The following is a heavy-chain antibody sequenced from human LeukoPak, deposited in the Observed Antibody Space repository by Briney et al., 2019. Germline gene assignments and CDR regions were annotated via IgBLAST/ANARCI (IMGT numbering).Heavy chain of an antibody. Sequence: ASVKVSCKASGYTFTSYGISWVRQAPGQGLEWMGWISAYNGNTNYAQKLQGRVTMTTDTSTSTAYMELRSLRSDDTAVYYCARDHQGVLGSSGSTHPGNYDAFDIWGQGTMVTVSS. V-gene: IGHV1-18*01. CDR1: GYTFTSYG. CDR3: ARDHQGVLGSSGSTHPGNYDAFDI. D-gene: IGHD6-19*01. CDR2: ISAYNGNT. J-gene: IGHJ3*02.